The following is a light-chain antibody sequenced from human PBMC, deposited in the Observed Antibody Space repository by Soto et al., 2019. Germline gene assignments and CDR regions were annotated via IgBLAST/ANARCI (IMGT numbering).Light chain of an antibody. J-gene: IGKJ2*01. CDR1: QDINKW. Sequence: DIQMTQSPSTLSASVGDRVTITCRASQDINKWVAWYQHISGRAPRLLIYDASNLASGVPSRFSGRRSGSDFPLTISGLQTEDSATYYCQHYNTYPYVFGQGTKLEI. CDR3: QHYNTYPYV. CDR2: DAS. V-gene: IGKV1-5*01.